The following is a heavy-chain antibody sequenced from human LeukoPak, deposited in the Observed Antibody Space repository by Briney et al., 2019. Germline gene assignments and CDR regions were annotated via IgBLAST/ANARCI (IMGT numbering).Heavy chain of an antibody. J-gene: IGHJ4*02. CDR1: GFTFSSYA. CDR2: ISGSGGST. Sequence: GGSLRLSCAASGFTFSSYAMSWVRQAPGKGLEWVSAISGSGGSTYYADSVKGRFTISRDNSKNMLYLQMYSLRAEDTAVYYCAKEGGYYDILTGYYPDYWGQGTLVTVSS. D-gene: IGHD3-9*01. CDR3: AKEGGYYDILTGYYPDY. V-gene: IGHV3-23*01.